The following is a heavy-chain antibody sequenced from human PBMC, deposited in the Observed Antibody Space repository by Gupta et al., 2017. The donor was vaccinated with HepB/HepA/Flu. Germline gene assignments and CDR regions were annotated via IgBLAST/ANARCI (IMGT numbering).Heavy chain of an antibody. CDR1: GYTFTGYY. V-gene: IGHV1-2*02. CDR2: INPNSGGT. CDR3: ARRFVSIAALLPYYYYYMDV. J-gene: IGHJ6*03. D-gene: IGHD6-6*01. Sequence: QVQLVQSGAEVKKPGASVKVSCKASGYTFTGYYMHWVRQAPGHGLEWMGWINPNSGGTNYAQKFQGRVTMTRDTSISTAYMELSRLRSDDTAVYYCARRFVSIAALLPYYYYYMDVWGKGTTVTVSS.